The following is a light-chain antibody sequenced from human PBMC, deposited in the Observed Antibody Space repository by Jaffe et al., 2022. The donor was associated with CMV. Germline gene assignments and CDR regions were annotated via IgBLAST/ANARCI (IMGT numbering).Light chain of an antibody. CDR1: QSISIY. J-gene: IGKJ1*01. CDR3: HQSQSAPWT. CDR2: AAS. V-gene: IGKV1-39*01. Sequence: DIQMTQSPSSLSASVGDRVTITCRASQSISIYLHWYQQKPGKAPNLLIFAASSLQSGVPSRFSGSGSGTDFTLTISSLQPEDFATYYCHQSQSAPWTFGQGTKVEIK.